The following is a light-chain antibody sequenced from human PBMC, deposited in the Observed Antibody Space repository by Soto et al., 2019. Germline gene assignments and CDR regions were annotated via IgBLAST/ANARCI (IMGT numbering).Light chain of an antibody. V-gene: IGKV3-20*01. CDR1: QSVSSSY. CDR2: GAS. CDR3: QQYGSSPIT. J-gene: IGKJ5*01. Sequence: EIVMTQSPATLSVSPGERATLSCRASQSVSSSYLAWYQQKPGQAPRLLIYGASSRATGIPDRFSGSGSGTDLTITISRLEPEDFEVYYCQQYGSSPITFGQGTRLEIK.